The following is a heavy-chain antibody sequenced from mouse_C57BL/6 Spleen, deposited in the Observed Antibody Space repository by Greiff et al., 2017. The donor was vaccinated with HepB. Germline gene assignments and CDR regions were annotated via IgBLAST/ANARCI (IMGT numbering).Heavy chain of an antibody. CDR2: ISSGGDYI. CDR3: TREGGSSCWDFDV. V-gene: IGHV5-9-1*02. Sequence: DVMLVESGEGLVKPGGSLKLSCAASGFTFSSYAMSWVRQTPEKRLEWVAYISSGGDYIYYADTVKGRFTISRDNARNTLYLQMSSLTSEDTAMYYWTREGGSSCWDFDVWGTGTTVTVSS. CDR1: GFTFSSYA. J-gene: IGHJ1*03. D-gene: IGHD1-1*01.